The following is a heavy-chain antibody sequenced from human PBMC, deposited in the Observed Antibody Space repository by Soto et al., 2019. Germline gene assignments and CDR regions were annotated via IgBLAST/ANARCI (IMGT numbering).Heavy chain of an antibody. CDR3: ALRGFVYCSSTSRSVFYY. J-gene: IGHJ4*02. D-gene: IGHD2-2*01. V-gene: IGHV1-69*13. CDR2: IIPIFGTA. Sequence: SVKVSCKASGGTFSSYAISCVRQAPGQGLEWMGGIIPIFGTANYAQKFQGRVTITADESTSTAYMELSSLRSEDTAVYYCALRGFVYCSSTSRSVFYYCGQGTLVPVSS. CDR1: GGTFSSYA.